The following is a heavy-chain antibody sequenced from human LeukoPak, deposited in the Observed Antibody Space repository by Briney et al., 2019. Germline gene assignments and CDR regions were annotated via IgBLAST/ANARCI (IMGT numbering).Heavy chain of an antibody. D-gene: IGHD1-1*01. CDR1: GGSISSDDYY. Sequence: PSETLSLTCTVSGGSISSDDYYWSWIRQPPGKGLEWIGYIYYSGSTYYNPSLKSRVTISVDTSKNQFSLQLNSVTPEDTAVYYCARTSLERKIDYWGQGTLVTVSS. V-gene: IGHV4-30-4*01. J-gene: IGHJ4*02. CDR2: IYYSGST. CDR3: ARTSLERKIDY.